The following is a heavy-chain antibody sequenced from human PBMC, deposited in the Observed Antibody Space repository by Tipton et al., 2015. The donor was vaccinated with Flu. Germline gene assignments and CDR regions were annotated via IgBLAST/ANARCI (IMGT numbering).Heavy chain of an antibody. Sequence: SLRLSCAASGFTFSDYYMSWIRQAPGKGLEWVSYISSSGSTIYYADSVKGRFAISRDNAKNSLYLQMNSLRAEDTAVYYCARDKALRLPDAFDIWGQGTMVTVSS. CDR3: ARDKALRLPDAFDI. J-gene: IGHJ3*02. V-gene: IGHV3-11*04. D-gene: IGHD5-18*01. CDR1: GFTFSDYY. CDR2: ISSSGSTI.